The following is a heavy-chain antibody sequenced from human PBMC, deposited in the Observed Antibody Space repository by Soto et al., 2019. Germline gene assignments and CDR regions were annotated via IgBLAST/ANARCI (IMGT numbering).Heavy chain of an antibody. CDR1: GGSISSYY. Sequence: SETLSLTCTVSGGSISSYYWSWIRQPPGKGLEWIGYIYYSGSTNYNPSLKSRVTISVDTSKNQFSLKLGSVTAADTAVYYCARDLGPSQLDYYDSSGYYSRGDAFDIWGQGTMVTVSS. D-gene: IGHD3-22*01. CDR3: ARDLGPSQLDYYDSSGYYSRGDAFDI. CDR2: IYYSGST. V-gene: IGHV4-59*01. J-gene: IGHJ3*02.